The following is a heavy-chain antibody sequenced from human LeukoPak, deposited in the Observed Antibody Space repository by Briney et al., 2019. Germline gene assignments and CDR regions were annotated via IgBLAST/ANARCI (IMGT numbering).Heavy chain of an antibody. CDR2: IYYSGTT. J-gene: IGHJ3*02. D-gene: IGHD2-21*01. CDR3: ARGCGVVVIAIRDWWVDI. Sequence: SETLSLTCTVSGGSISSHYWSWIRQPPGKGLEWIGYIYYSGTTNYNPSLKSRVTISVDTSKNQFSLKLSSVTAADTAVYYCARGCGVVVIAIRDWWVDIWGQGTMVTVSS. CDR1: GGSISSHY. V-gene: IGHV4-59*11.